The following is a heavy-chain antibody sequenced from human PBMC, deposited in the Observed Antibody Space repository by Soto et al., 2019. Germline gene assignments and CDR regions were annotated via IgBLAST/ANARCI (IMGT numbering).Heavy chain of an antibody. D-gene: IGHD1-26*01. CDR2: IYYSGIT. J-gene: IGHJ4*02. Sequence: SETLSLTCTVSGDSISRGDYYWGWIRQPPAKGLEWIASIYYSGITYYNPSLKSRVTISVDTSKNQFSLNLNSVTAADTAVYYCANSPGKMDYFDSWGQGTLVSVSS. V-gene: IGHV4-39*01. CDR3: ANSPGKMDYFDS. CDR1: GDSISRGDYY.